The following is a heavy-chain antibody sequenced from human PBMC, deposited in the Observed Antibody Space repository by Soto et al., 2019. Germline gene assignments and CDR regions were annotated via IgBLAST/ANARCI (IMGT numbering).Heavy chain of an antibody. CDR2: IYDTGTT. CDR3: ARLTTSSGWSLFDP. J-gene: IGHJ5*02. V-gene: IGHV4-61*01. CDR1: GGSVSSSFFY. D-gene: IGHD6-13*01. Sequence: SETLSLTCTVSGGSVSSSFFYWSWSGQPPGQRLEWIGYIYDTGTTNYNPSLASRVAMSVDTSKKQFTLNLRSLTAADTARYYCARLTTSSGWSLFDPWGQGMLVTVSS.